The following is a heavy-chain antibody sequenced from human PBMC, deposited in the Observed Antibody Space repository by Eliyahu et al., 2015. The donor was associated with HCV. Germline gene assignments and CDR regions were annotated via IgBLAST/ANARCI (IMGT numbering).Heavy chain of an antibody. J-gene: IGHJ5*02. D-gene: IGHD4-17*01. Sequence: EVKKPGSSVKVSCKASGGTFSSYTISWVRQAPGQGLEWMGRIIPILGIANYAQKFQGRVTITADKSTSTAYMELSSLRSEDTAVYYCASGSAEATVTTRWTWFDPWGQGTLVTVSS. CDR1: GGTFSSYT. CDR2: IIPILGIA. V-gene: IGHV1-69*02. CDR3: ASGSAEATVTTRWTWFDP.